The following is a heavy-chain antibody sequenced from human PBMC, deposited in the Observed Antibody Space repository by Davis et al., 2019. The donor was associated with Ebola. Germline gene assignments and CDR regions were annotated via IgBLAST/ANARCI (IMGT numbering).Heavy chain of an antibody. J-gene: IGHJ6*02. Sequence: AASVKVSCKASGGTFSSYAISWVRQDPGQGLEWMGRIIPILGIANYAQKFQGRVTITADKSTSTAYMELSSLRSEDTAVYYCAREKVVTAVYYYYYGMDVWGQGTTVTVSS. CDR2: IIPILGIA. D-gene: IGHD2-21*02. V-gene: IGHV1-69*04. CDR1: GGTFSSYA. CDR3: AREKVVTAVYYYYYGMDV.